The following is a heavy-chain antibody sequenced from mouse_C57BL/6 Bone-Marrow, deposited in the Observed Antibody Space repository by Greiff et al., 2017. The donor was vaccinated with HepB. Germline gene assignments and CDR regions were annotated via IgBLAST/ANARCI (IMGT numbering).Heavy chain of an antibody. CDR2: ISDGGSYT. CDR1: GFTFSSYA. J-gene: IGHJ2*01. CDR3: ARDNYYGSSCGYFDY. D-gene: IGHD1-1*01. V-gene: IGHV5-4*01. Sequence: DVKLVESGGGLVKPGGSLKLSCAASGFTFSSYAMSWVRQTPEKRLEWVATISDGGSYTYYPDNVKGRFTISRDNAKNNLYLQMSHLKSEDTAMYYCARDNYYGSSCGYFDYWGQGTTLTVSS.